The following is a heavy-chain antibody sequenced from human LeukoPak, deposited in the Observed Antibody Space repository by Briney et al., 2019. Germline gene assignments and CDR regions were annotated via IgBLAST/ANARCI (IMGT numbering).Heavy chain of an antibody. D-gene: IGHD3-3*01. CDR1: GGSISSGGYY. Sequence: SQTLSLTCTVSGGSISSGGYYWSWIRQPPGKGLEWIGYIYHSGSTYYNPSLKSRVTISVDRSKNQFSLKLTSVTAADTAVYYCTIFVVADPAAFEIWGQGTMVTVSS. CDR2: IYHSGST. J-gene: IGHJ3*02. V-gene: IGHV4-30-2*01. CDR3: TIFVVADPAAFEI.